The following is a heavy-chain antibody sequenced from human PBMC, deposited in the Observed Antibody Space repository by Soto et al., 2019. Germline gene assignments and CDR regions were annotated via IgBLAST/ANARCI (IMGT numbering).Heavy chain of an antibody. D-gene: IGHD7-27*01. CDR1: GYTFTGYY. J-gene: IGHJ4*02. CDR3: ARDPGLNWGNYYFDY. Sequence: ASVKVSCKASGYTFTGYYMHWVRQAPGQGLEWMGWINPNSGGTNYAQKFQGWVTMTRDTSISTAYMELSRLRSDDTAVYYCARDPGLNWGNYYFDYWGQGTLVTVSS. CDR2: INPNSGGT. V-gene: IGHV1-2*04.